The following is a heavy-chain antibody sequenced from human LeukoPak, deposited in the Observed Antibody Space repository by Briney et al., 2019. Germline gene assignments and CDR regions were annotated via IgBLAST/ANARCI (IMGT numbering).Heavy chain of an antibody. V-gene: IGHV4-39*07. Sequence: SETLSLTCTVSGGSISSSSYYWSWIRQPPGKGLEWIGEINHSGSTNYNPSLKSRVTISVDTSKNQFSLKLSSVTAADTAVYYCARGALKWELPPIRARKSYYFDYWGQGTLVTASS. J-gene: IGHJ4*02. CDR1: GGSISSSSYY. CDR2: INHSGST. CDR3: ARGALKWELPPIRARKSYYFDY. D-gene: IGHD1-26*01.